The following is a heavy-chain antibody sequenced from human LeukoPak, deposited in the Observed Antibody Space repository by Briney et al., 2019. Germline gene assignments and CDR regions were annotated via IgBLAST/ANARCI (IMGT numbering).Heavy chain of an antibody. D-gene: IGHD3-9*01. Sequence: PGGSLRLSCTASGFTLSSYEVNWVRQAPGKGLEWISYIDSSDASRYYADSVKGRFTISRDNSKNTLYLQMSSLRAEDTAVYYCAKGGGFDWLNYYYMDVWGKGTTVIISS. J-gene: IGHJ6*03. CDR3: AKGGGFDWLNYYYMDV. CDR1: GFTLSSYE. CDR2: IDSSDASR. V-gene: IGHV3-48*03.